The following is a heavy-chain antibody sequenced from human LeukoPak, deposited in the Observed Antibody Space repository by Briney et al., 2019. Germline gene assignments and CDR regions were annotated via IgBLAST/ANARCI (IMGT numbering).Heavy chain of an antibody. CDR1: GFTFSSYS. Sequence: GGSLRLSCAASGFTFSSYSMSWVRQAPGKGLEWVSSISSSSSYIYYADSVKGRFTISRDNAKNSLYLQMNSLRAEDTAVYYCAKSLANYYDSSGSDYWGQGTLVTVSS. CDR2: ISSSSSYI. D-gene: IGHD3-22*01. J-gene: IGHJ4*02. CDR3: AKSLANYYDSSGSDY. V-gene: IGHV3-21*04.